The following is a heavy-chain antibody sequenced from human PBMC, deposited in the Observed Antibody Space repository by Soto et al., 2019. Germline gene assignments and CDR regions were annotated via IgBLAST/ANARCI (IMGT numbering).Heavy chain of an antibody. D-gene: IGHD2-2*01. CDR1: GGTFSSYA. V-gene: IGHV1-69*13. CDR2: IIPIFGTA. J-gene: IGHJ5*02. Sequence: GASVKVSCKASGGTFSSYAISWVRQAPGQGLEWMGGIIPIFGTANYAQKFQGRVTITADESTSTAYMELSSLRSEDTAVYYCARERIEDIVVVPAALRVEDWFDPWGQGTLVTVSS. CDR3: ARERIEDIVVVPAALRVEDWFDP.